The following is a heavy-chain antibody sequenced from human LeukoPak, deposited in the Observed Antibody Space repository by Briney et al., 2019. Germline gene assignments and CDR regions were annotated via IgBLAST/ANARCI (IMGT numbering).Heavy chain of an antibody. CDR1: GYSISSGYY. V-gene: IGHV4-38-2*01. CDR3: AKAGVRYFDSSGLYAFDF. CDR2: IYHSGST. Sequence: SETLSLTCAVSGYSISSGYYWGWIRQPPGKGLEWIGSIYHSGSTYYNPSLKSRVTISVDTSKNQFSLKLSSVDAADTAVYYCAKAGVRYFDSSGLYAFDFWGQGTTVTVSS. J-gene: IGHJ3*01. D-gene: IGHD3-22*01.